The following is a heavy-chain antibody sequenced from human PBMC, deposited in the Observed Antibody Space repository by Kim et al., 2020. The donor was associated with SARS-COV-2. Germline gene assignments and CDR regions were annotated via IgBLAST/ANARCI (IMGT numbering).Heavy chain of an antibody. J-gene: IGHJ5*02. CDR3: ARNPVAGRSRPRWFDP. Sequence: SETLSLTCAVYGGSFSGYYWSWIRQPPGKGLEWIGEINHSGSTNYNPSLKSRVTISVDTSKNQFSLKLSSVTAADTAVYYCARNPVAGRSRPRWFDPWG. CDR2: INHSGST. D-gene: IGHD6-19*01. V-gene: IGHV4-34*01. CDR1: GGSFSGYY.